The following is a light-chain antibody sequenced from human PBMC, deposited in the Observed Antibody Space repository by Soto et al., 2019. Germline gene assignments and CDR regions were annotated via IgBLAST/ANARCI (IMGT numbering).Light chain of an antibody. CDR2: EDN. V-gene: IGLV6-57*04. CDR1: SGSIASNY. Sequence: NFMLTPPHSVSESPGKTVTISCTRSSGSIASNYVQWYQQRPGSAPTPVIYEDNERPSGVPDRFSGSIDSSSNSASLTISGLKTDDEADYYCQSYHSGNVVFGGGTKLTVL. J-gene: IGLJ2*01. CDR3: QSYHSGNVV.